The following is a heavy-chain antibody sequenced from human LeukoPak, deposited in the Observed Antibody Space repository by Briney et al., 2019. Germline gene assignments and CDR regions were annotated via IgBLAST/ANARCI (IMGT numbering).Heavy chain of an antibody. J-gene: IGHJ4*02. V-gene: IGHV3-30-3*01. Sequence: GGSLRLSCAASGFTFSSYAMHWVRQAPGKGLEWVAVISYDGSNKYYADSVKGRFTISRDNSKNTLYLQMNSLRAEDTAVYYCARDAVRVSSSWYEGFFDYWGQGTLVTVSS. CDR2: ISYDGSNK. CDR3: ARDAVRVSSSWYEGFFDY. CDR1: GFTFSSYA. D-gene: IGHD6-13*01.